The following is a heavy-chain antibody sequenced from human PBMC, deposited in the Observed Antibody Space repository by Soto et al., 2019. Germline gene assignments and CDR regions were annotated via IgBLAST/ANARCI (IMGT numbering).Heavy chain of an antibody. V-gene: IGHV4-39*01. CDR1: GYSVTSSDYY. CDR2: MLYSGLT. D-gene: IGHD2-15*01. J-gene: IGHJ6*02. CDR3: APLSVSLSGPYGIHV. Sequence: SETLSLTCSVSGYSVTSSDYYWAWIRQPPGKGLEWIGSMLYSGLTYYNPSLKSRVTLSVDTSKNQFSVRLNSVTAADTAVYYCAPLSVSLSGPYGIHVWGQGTTVTVSS.